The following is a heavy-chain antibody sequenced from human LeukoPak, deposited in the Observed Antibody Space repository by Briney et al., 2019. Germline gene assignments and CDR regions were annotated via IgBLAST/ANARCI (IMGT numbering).Heavy chain of an antibody. CDR2: ISTRSTII. D-gene: IGHD6-13*01. J-gene: IGHJ4*02. CDR1: GFTLSGNS. Sequence: PGGSLRLSCVGSGFTLSGNSMNWVRQAPGRGLEWVSHISTRSTIIHYADSVKGRVTISRDNAKNSVFLQMNRLRVEDTAVYYCTTSRHSSSWYYNDYWGQETVVPVS. V-gene: IGHV3-48*01. CDR3: TTSRHSSSWYYNDY.